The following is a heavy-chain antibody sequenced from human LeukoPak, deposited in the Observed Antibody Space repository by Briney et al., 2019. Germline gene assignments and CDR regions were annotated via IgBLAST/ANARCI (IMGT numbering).Heavy chain of an antibody. CDR3: ARLTHYYDSSGYVHDAFDI. CDR2: IYYSGST. J-gene: IGHJ3*02. D-gene: IGHD3-22*01. CDR1: GGSISSYY. Sequence: SETLSLTCTVSGGSISSYYWSWIRQPPGKGLEWIGYIYYSGSTNYNPSLKSRVTISVDTSKNQFSLKLSSVTAADTAVYYCARLTHYYDSSGYVHDAFDIWGQGTMVTVSS. V-gene: IGHV4-59*08.